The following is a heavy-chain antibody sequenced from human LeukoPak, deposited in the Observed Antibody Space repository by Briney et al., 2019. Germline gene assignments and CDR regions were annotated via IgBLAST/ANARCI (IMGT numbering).Heavy chain of an antibody. Sequence: GGSLSLSCAASGFTFSSYGMHWVRQAPGRGLEWVSAITGSGGSTSYADSVKGRFTIYRDNSKNTLSLQMNSLRAEDTAVYYCAKTQQWLDYWGQGTLVTVSA. J-gene: IGHJ4*02. CDR1: GFTFSSYG. D-gene: IGHD6-19*01. CDR2: ITGSGGST. CDR3: AKTQQWLDY. V-gene: IGHV3-23*01.